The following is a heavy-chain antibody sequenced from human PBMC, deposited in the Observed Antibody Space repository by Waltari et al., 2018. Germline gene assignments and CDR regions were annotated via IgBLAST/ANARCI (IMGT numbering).Heavy chain of an antibody. CDR2: IIPIFGTA. V-gene: IGHV1-69*08. J-gene: IGHJ4*02. CDR3: ARDVRRGYCSGCSCYWAY. CDR1: GGTFSSYA. D-gene: IGHD2-15*01. Sequence: QVQLVQSGAEVKKPGSSVKVSCKASGGTFSSYAISWVRQAPGQGLEWMGRIIPIFGTANYAQKFQGRVTITADKSTSTAYMELSSLRSEDTAVYYCARDVRRGYCSGCSCYWAYWGQGTLVTVSS.